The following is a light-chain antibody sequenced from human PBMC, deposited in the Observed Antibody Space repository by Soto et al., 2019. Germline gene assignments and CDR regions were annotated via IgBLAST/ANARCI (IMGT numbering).Light chain of an antibody. CDR1: QSVSSSY. CDR3: QQYGSSPWT. V-gene: IGKV3-20*01. J-gene: IGKJ5*01. Sequence: EIVLTQSPGTLSLSPVEIATLSCRASQSVSSSYLAWYQQKPGQAPRLLIYGASSRATGIPDRFSGSGSGTDFTLTISRLEPEDFAVYYCQQYGSSPWTFGQGTRLEIK. CDR2: GAS.